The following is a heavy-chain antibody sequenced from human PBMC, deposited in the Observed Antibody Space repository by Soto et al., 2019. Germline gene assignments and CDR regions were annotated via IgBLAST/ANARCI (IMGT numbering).Heavy chain of an antibody. CDR1: GFTFSSYA. Sequence: GGSLRLSCAASGFTFSSYAMSWVRQAPGKGLEWVSAISGSGGSTYYADSVKGRFTISRDNSKNTLYLQMDSLRAEDTAVYYCTRRGNWNYGISLTKFDYWGQGTLVTVSS. J-gene: IGHJ4*02. V-gene: IGHV3-23*01. CDR2: ISGSGGST. D-gene: IGHD1-7*01. CDR3: TRRGNWNYGISLTKFDY.